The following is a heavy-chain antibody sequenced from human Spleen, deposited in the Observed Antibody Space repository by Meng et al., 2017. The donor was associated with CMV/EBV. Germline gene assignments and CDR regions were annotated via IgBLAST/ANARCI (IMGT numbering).Heavy chain of an antibody. CDR1: GYTFTTYY. CDR2: INPSGGNS. Sequence: GYTFTTYYMRWVRQAPGQGLEWMELINPSGGNSRYAQRFPGSVTMTRDTSTSTVYMELSSLRFNDTAIYYCARDRGGTSSNGYYFDYWGQGTLVTVSS. V-gene: IGHV1-46*01. CDR3: ARDRGGTSSNGYYFDY. J-gene: IGHJ4*02. D-gene: IGHD4-23*01.